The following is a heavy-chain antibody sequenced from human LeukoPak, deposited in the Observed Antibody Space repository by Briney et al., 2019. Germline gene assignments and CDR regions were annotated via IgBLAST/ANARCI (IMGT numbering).Heavy chain of an antibody. CDR1: GGTFSSYA. CDR3: ATDRGYSYGPAYYYYYGMDV. D-gene: IGHD5-18*01. CDR2: IIPILGIA. V-gene: IGHV1-69*04. J-gene: IGHJ6*02. Sequence: GASVKVSCKASGGTFSSYAISWVRPSPGQGLEWMGRIIPILGIANYAQKFQGRVTITADKSTSTAYMELSSLRSEDTAVYYCATDRGYSYGPAYYYYYGMDVWGQGTTVTVSS.